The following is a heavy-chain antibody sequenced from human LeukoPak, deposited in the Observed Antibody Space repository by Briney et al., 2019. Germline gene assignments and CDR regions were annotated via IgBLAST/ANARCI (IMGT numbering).Heavy chain of an antibody. V-gene: IGHV3-30-3*01. J-gene: IGHJ3*02. CDR2: ISYDGSNR. D-gene: IGHD2-15*01. CDR1: GFTFSTYS. CDR3: GREGVILVVVAASVGAFNI. Sequence: GGSLRLSCVASGFTFSTYSIHWVRQAPGKGLEWVSSISYDGSNRYYADSVKGRFTISRDNSKNTLYLQMDSLRIEDTAVYHCGREGVILVVVAASVGAFNIWGQGTLVSVSS.